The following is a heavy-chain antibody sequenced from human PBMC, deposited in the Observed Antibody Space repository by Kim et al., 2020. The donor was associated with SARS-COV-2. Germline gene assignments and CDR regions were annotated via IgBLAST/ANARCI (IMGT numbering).Heavy chain of an antibody. D-gene: IGHD2-8*01. J-gene: IGHJ4*02. V-gene: IGHV3-23*01. Sequence: YADSVKGRFTISRDKSKNTLYLQMNSLTAEDTAVYYCAKALYSCCAAPDYWGQGTLVTVSS. CDR3: AKALYSCCAAPDY.